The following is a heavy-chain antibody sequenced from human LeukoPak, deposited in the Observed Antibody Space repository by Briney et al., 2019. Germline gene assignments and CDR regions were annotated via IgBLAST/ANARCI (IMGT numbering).Heavy chain of an antibody. CDR3: ARDLKDYDSSGYYYVGAFYI. CDR1: GGSISSYY. J-gene: IGHJ3*02. CDR2: IYTSGST. D-gene: IGHD3-22*01. Sequence: SETLSLTCTVSGGSISSYYWSWIRQPAGKGLECIGRIYTSGSTNYNPSLKSRVTMSVDTSKNQFSLKLSSVTAADTAVYYCARDLKDYDSSGYYYVGAFYIWGQGTMVTVSS. V-gene: IGHV4-4*07.